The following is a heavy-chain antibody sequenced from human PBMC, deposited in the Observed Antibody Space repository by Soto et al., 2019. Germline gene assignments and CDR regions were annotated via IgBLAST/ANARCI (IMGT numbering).Heavy chain of an antibody. Sequence: GGSLRLSCAASGFTFSSYSMNWVRQAPGKGLEWVSYISSSSSTIYYADSVKGRFTISRDNAKNSLYLQINSLRAEDTAVYYCAREDGDTIFGVVIRYNWFDPWGQGTLVTVSS. CDR2: ISSSSSTI. D-gene: IGHD3-3*01. V-gene: IGHV3-48*01. CDR1: GFTFSSYS. J-gene: IGHJ5*02. CDR3: AREDGDTIFGVVIRYNWFDP.